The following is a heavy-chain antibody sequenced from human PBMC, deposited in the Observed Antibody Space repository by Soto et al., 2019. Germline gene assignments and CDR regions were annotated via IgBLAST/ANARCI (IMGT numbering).Heavy chain of an antibody. Sequence: GESLKISCKGSGYSFTSYWIGWVRQMPGKGLEWMGIIYPGDSDTRYSPSFQGQVTISADKSISTAYLQWSSLKASDTAMYYWARHGMSLERRYLDYYYGMDDRGQATAVTVSS. CDR2: IYPGDSDT. CDR3: ARHGMSLERRYLDYYYGMDD. D-gene: IGHD1-1*01. V-gene: IGHV5-51*01. CDR1: GYSFTSYW. J-gene: IGHJ6*02.